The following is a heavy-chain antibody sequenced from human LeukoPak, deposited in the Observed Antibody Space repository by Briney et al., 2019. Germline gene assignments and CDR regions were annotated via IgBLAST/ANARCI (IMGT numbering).Heavy chain of an antibody. CDR3: AREWERGFDY. J-gene: IGHJ4*02. V-gene: IGHV1-69*04. D-gene: IGHD1-26*01. CDR1: GGTFSSYA. CDR2: IIPIFGIA. Sequence: GASVKVSCKASGGTFSSYAISWVRLASGQGLEWMGRIIPIFGIANYAQKFQGRVTITADKSTSTAYMELSSLRSEDTAVYYCAREWERGFDYWGQGTLVTVSS.